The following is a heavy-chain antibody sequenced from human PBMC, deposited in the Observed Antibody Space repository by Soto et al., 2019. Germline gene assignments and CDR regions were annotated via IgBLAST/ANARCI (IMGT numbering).Heavy chain of an antibody. CDR2: ISSNSRTM. Sequence: QAGGSLRLSCAASGFTFSSYSMKWVRQAPGKGLEWVSYISSNSRTMFYADSVKGRFTISRDNAKNSLYLQMSSLRDEDTAVYYCARDLWTYWGQGALVTVSS. V-gene: IGHV3-48*02. D-gene: IGHD3-3*01. CDR3: ARDLWTY. CDR1: GFTFSSYS. J-gene: IGHJ4*02.